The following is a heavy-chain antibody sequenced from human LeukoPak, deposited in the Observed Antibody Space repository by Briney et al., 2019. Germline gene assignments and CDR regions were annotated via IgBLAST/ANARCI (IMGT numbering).Heavy chain of an antibody. CDR3: ARGERGSGSYYRNDYYYYMDV. CDR1: NNTLSNNG. J-gene: IGHJ6*03. V-gene: IGHV1-18*01. CDR2: TSGYNTYT. D-gene: IGHD3-10*01. Sequence: ASVKVSCKASNNTLSNNGITWVRQAPGQGLEWMGWTSGYNTYTTYAQKFQDRVTMTTDTSTRTAYMELRSLTSDDTAVYYCARGERGSGSYYRNDYYYYMDVWGKGTTVTISS.